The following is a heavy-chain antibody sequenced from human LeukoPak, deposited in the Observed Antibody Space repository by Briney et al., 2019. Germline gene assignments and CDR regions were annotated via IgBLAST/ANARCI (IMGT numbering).Heavy chain of an antibody. J-gene: IGHJ4*02. V-gene: IGHV3-30-3*01. CDR2: ISYDGSNK. CDR3: ARDPGYCSSTSCYTGGYFDY. CDR1: GFTFSSYA. D-gene: IGHD2-2*02. Sequence: HPGGSVRLSCAASGFTFSSYAMHWVRQAPGKGLEWVAVISYDGSNKYYADSVKGRFTISRDNSKNTLYLQMNSLRAEDTAVYYCARDPGYCSSTSCYTGGYFDYWGQGTLVTVSS.